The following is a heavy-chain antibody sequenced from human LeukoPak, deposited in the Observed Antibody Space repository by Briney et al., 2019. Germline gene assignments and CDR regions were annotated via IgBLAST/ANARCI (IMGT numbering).Heavy chain of an antibody. Sequence: GGSLRLSCAASGFTFSDHAMDWVRQAPGKGLEWVGRIRNKANSYTTEYAASVQGRFAVSRDDSKNSLYLQMNSMKTEDTAVYYCTRLVGANDWGQGTLVTVSS. CDR1: GFTFSDHA. CDR3: TRLVGAND. CDR2: IRNKANSYTT. D-gene: IGHD1-26*01. J-gene: IGHJ4*02. V-gene: IGHV3-72*01.